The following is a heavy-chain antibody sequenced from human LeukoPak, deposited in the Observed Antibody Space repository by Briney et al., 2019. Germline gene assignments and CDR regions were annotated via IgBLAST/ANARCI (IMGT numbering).Heavy chain of an antibody. V-gene: IGHV4-59*01. D-gene: IGHD3-3*01. CDR3: ATTMGQYDFWSGYYLRGYYYYYMDV. CDR2: IYYSGST. Sequence: SETLSLTCAVYGGSFSGYYWSWIRQPPGKGLEWIGYIYYSGSTNYNPSLKSRVTISVDTSKNQFSLKLSSVTAADTAVYYCATTMGQYDFWSGYYLRGYYYYYMDVWGKGTTVTVSS. J-gene: IGHJ6*03. CDR1: GGSFSGYY.